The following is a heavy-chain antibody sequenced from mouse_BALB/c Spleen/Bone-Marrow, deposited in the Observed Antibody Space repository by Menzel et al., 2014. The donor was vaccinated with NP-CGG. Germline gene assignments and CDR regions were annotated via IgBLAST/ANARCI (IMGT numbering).Heavy chain of an antibody. CDR3: ARGGMITENYAMDY. CDR1: GYIFTSYY. D-gene: IGHD2-4*01. J-gene: IGHJ4*01. V-gene: IGHV1S56*01. CDR2: IYPGNVNT. Sequence: SGPELVKPGASVRISCKASGYIFTSYYIHWVKQRPGQGLEWIGWIYPGNVNTKYNEKFKGKATLTADKSSSTAYMQLSSLTSEDSAVYFCARGGMITENYAMDYWGQGTSVTVSS.